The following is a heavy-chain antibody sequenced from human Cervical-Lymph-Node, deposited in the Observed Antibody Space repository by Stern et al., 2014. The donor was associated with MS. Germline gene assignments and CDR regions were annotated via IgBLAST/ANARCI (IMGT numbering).Heavy chain of an antibody. V-gene: IGHV4-38-2*02. CDR1: GYSISNGYY. D-gene: IGHD1-1*01. CDR2: IYHSGNT. Sequence: QVQLQESGPGLVKPSETLSLTCTVSGYSISNGYYWGWIRQPPGEGLEWIGTIYHSGNTYYNPSLKSRATISVDTSKNQFSLKLTSVTAADTAFYYCARGRPYLNTWIDYWGQGTLVTVSS. J-gene: IGHJ4*02. CDR3: ARGRPYLNTWIDY.